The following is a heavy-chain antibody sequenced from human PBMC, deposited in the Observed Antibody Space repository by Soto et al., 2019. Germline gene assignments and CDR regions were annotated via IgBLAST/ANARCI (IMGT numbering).Heavy chain of an antibody. V-gene: IGHV4-31*03. CDR3: ARTRYYYDSSGNSDPFDY. CDR1: GGSISSGGYY. D-gene: IGHD3-22*01. CDR2: IYYSGST. Sequence: SETLSLTCTVSGGSISSGGYYWSWIRQHPGKGLEWIGYIYYSGSTYYNQSLKSRVTISVDTSKNQFSLKLSSVTAADTAVYYCARTRYYYDSSGNSDPFDYWGQGTLVTVSS. J-gene: IGHJ4*02.